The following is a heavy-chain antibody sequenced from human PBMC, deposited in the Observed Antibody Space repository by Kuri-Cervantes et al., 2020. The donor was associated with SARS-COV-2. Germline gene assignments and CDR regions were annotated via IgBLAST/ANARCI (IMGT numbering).Heavy chain of an antibody. CDR2: IYHSGST. V-gene: IGHV4-59*01. CDR1: GGSISSYY. J-gene: IGHJ5*02. CDR3: ARVVRGWYPQGRKGDWFDP. D-gene: IGHD2-15*01. Sequence: SETLSLTCTVSGGSISSYYWSWIRQPAGKGLEWIGYIYHSGSTNYNPSLKSRVTISVDTSKNQFSLKLSSVTAADTAVYYCARVVRGWYPQGRKGDWFDPWGQGTLVTVSS.